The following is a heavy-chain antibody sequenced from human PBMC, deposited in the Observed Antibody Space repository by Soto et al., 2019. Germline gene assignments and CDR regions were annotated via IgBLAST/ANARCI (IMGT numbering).Heavy chain of an antibody. Sequence: VQLVECGGGLVQPGGSLRLSCAASGFAFGSYWMHWVRQAPGKGLVWVSRISQDGAIATQADSVKGRFTISRDNAKNTLFLQMNSLRADDTAVYYCLRDQRHWNESPDQWGQGTLVTVSS. D-gene: IGHD1-1*01. CDR2: ISQDGAIA. CDR1: GFAFGSYW. V-gene: IGHV3-74*01. J-gene: IGHJ4*02. CDR3: LRDQRHWNESPDQ.